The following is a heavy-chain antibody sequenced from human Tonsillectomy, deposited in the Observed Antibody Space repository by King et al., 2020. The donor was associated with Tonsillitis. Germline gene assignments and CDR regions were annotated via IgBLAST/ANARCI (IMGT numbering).Heavy chain of an antibody. CDR3: AKDRAAGILDY. Sequence: VQLVESGGGVVQPGGSLRLSCAASGFTFSTYGIHWVRQAPGKGLEWVAFIHYDRSNKYYADSVKGRFTISRDNSKNTLYLQMNSLRAEDTAVYCCAKDRAAGILDYWGRGPLVTVSS. CDR1: GFTFSTYG. V-gene: IGHV3-30*02. CDR2: IHYDRSNK. J-gene: IGHJ4*02. D-gene: IGHD6-13*01.